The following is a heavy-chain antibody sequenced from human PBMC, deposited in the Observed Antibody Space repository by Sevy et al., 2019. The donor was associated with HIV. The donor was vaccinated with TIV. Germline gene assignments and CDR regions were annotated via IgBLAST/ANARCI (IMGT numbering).Heavy chain of an antibody. CDR3: ARDRGAMITFGGVKGAFDI. D-gene: IGHD3-16*01. Sequence: SETLSLTCTVSGGSISSGDYYWSWIRQRPGKGLEWIGYIFYSGSTYYNPSLKSRVTISIDTSKNQFSLKLSSVTAAATDVYYCARDRGAMITFGGVKGAFDIWGQGTMVTVSS. CDR1: GGSISSGDYY. J-gene: IGHJ3*02. V-gene: IGHV4-31*03. CDR2: IFYSGST.